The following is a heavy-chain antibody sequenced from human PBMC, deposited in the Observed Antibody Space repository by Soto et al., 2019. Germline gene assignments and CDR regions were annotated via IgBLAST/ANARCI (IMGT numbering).Heavy chain of an antibody. CDR2: ISSSSSTI. CDR3: ARDQYDSSGYRHYYYGMDV. Sequence: GGSLRLSCAASAFTFSSYSMNWFRQAPRKGLEWVSYISSSSSTIYYADSVKGRFTISRDNAKNSLYLQMNSLRDEDTAVYYCARDQYDSSGYRHYYYGMDVWGQGTTVTVSS. D-gene: IGHD3-22*01. CDR1: AFTFSSYS. V-gene: IGHV3-48*02. J-gene: IGHJ6*02.